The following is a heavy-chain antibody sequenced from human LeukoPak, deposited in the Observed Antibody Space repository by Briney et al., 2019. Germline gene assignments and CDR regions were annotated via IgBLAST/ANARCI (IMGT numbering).Heavy chain of an antibody. D-gene: IGHD3-10*01. J-gene: IGHJ5*02. CDR2: IYHNGGT. CDR3: ARGVRGVIGGGVIDWFDP. Sequence: PSETLSLTCAVYGGSFSGYYWSWIRQPPGKGLVWIGEIYHNGGTNYNPSLKSRVTISVDTSKNQFSLKVTSVTAADTAVYFCARGVRGVIGGGVIDWFDPWGQGTLVTVSS. CDR1: GGSFSGYY. V-gene: IGHV4-34*01.